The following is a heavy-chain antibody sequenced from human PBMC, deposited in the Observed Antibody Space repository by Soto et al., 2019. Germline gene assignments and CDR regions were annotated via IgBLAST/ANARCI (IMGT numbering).Heavy chain of an antibody. CDR2: ISWNSGSI. Sequence: GGSLRLSCAASGFTFDDYAMHWVRQAPGKGLEWVSGISWNSGSIGYADSVKGRFTISRDNAKNSLYLQMNSLRAEDTALYYCAKGLYSSSWLTNFDYWGQGTLVTVSS. J-gene: IGHJ4*02. CDR3: AKGLYSSSWLTNFDY. V-gene: IGHV3-9*01. CDR1: GFTFDDYA. D-gene: IGHD6-13*01.